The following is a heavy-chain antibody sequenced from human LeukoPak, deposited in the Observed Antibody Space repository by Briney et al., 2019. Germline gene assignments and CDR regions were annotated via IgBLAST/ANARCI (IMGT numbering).Heavy chain of an antibody. CDR2: IYYSGST. CDR3: ARGMWFDTLFSAFDV. CDR1: GGSISSSSYH. D-gene: IGHD3-10*01. Sequence: SETLSLTCTVSGGSISSSSYHWGWIRQPPGKGLEWIGSIYYSGSTNYNPSVEGRVTISIDKSKNQFSLMLNSVTAADTALYYCARGMWFDTLFSAFDVWGQGTMVSVSS. V-gene: IGHV4-39*07. J-gene: IGHJ3*01.